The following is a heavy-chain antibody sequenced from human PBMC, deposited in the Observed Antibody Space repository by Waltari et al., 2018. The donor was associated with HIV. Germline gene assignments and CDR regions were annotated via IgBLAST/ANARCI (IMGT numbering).Heavy chain of an antibody. CDR3: TTPVTTRG. D-gene: IGHD4-17*01. CDR2: IKQYVSEE. J-gene: IGHJ4*02. Sequence: EVHLVESGGGLVQPGGSLRLSCAASGFTFSSYWMYWCRQAPGKGLEWGANIKQYVSEENYVDSVKGRFTISRDNAKNSMYLQMNSLRAEDTAVYYCTTPVTTRGWGQGTLVTVSS. CDR1: GFTFSSYW. V-gene: IGHV3-7*03.